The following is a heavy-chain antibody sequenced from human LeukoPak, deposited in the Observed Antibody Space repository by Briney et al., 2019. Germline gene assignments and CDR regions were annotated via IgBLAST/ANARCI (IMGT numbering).Heavy chain of an antibody. D-gene: IGHD3-9*01. Sequence: PGGSLRLSCAASGFTFSSYAMSWVRQAPGKGLEWVSAISGSGGSAYYADSVKGRFTISRDNSKNTLCLQMNSLRAEDTAVYYCAKDHGAYYDILTGSDYWGQGTLVTVSS. V-gene: IGHV3-23*01. CDR3: AKDHGAYYDILTGSDY. CDR1: GFTFSSYA. CDR2: ISGSGGSA. J-gene: IGHJ4*02.